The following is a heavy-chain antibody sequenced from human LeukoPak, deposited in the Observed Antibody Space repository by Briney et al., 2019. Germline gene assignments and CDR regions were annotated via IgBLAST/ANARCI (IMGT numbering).Heavy chain of an antibody. CDR2: IKQDGREK. CDR3: TRMAWRSRPFDY. CDR1: EFTFSSYW. Sequence: GESLRLSCVTSEFTFSSYWMSWVRQAPGKGLEWVANIKQDGREKYYVDSAKGRFTISRDDAKNSVYLQMNNLRAEDTAVYYCTRMAWRSRPFDYWGQGTLVTVSS. V-gene: IGHV3-7*01. D-gene: IGHD2-2*01. J-gene: IGHJ4*02.